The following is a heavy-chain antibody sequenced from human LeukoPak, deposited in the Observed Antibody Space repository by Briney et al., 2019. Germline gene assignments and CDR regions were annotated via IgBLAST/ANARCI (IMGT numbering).Heavy chain of an antibody. Sequence: SETLSLTCTVSGGSISSYYWSWFRQPAGKGLEWIGRFYSGGSADYNPSLKSRVTMSVDTSKNQFSLKLSSVTAADTAVYYCARVYSGYDLPGSLANYYFDYWGQGTLVTVSS. CDR2: FYSGGSA. CDR1: GGSISSYY. J-gene: IGHJ4*02. D-gene: IGHD5-12*01. V-gene: IGHV4-4*07. CDR3: ARVYSGYDLPGSLANYYFDY.